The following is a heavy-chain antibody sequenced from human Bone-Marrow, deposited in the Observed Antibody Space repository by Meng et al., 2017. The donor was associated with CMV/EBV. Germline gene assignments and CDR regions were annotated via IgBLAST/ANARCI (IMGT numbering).Heavy chain of an antibody. CDR3: ARDSGDFWSGYPGPFDY. Sequence: AMSWVRQAPGKGLEWVSGISGSGGSRYCADSVKGRFTISRDNAKNSLYLQMNSLSAEDTAVYYCARDSGDFWSGYPGPFDYWGQGTLVTVSS. D-gene: IGHD3-3*01. CDR2: ISGSGGSR. V-gene: IGHV3-23*01. J-gene: IGHJ4*02. CDR1: A.